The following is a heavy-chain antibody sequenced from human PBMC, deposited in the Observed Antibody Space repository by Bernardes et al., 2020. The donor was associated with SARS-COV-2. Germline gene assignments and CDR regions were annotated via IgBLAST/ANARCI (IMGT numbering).Heavy chain of an antibody. CDR2: ISGSGGST. CDR3: AKDSRYNVDYFDY. V-gene: IGHV3-23*01. Sequence: GWSLRLSCAASGFTFSSYAMSWVRQAPGKGLEWVSAISGSGGSTYYADSVKGRFAISRDNSKNTLYLQMNSLRAEDTAVYYCAKDSRYNVDYFDYWGQGTLVTVSS. J-gene: IGHJ4*02. D-gene: IGHD1-20*01. CDR1: GFTFSSYA.